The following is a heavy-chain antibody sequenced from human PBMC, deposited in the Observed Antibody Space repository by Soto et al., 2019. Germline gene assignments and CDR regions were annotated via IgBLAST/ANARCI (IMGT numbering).Heavy chain of an antibody. CDR3: ARVSGYSRSWYLFLRDPFYYYYGMDV. D-gene: IGHD6-13*01. CDR2: IIPIFGTA. CDR1: GGTFSSYA. V-gene: IGHV1-69*13. J-gene: IGHJ6*02. Sequence: SVKVSCKASGGTFSSYAISWVRQAPGQGLEWMGGIIPIFGTANYAQKFQGRVTITADESTSTAYMELSSLRSEDTAVYYCARVSGYSRSWYLFLRDPFYYYYGMDVWGQGTTVTVSS.